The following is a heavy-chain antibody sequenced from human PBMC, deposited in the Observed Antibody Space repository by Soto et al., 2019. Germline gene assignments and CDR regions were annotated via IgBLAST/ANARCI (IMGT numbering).Heavy chain of an antibody. Sequence: QVQLVESGGGVVQPGRSLRLSCAASGFTFENYGLHWVRQAPGKGLEWVAVISYDGSKQFYADSVTGRFTISRDNSTNTLYLPMNTERVENTAVYYCERDRGDVVVVTASRGLDVWGRGTMVTVSS. CDR1: GFTFENYG. CDR2: ISYDGSKQ. CDR3: ERDRGDVVVVTASRGLDV. J-gene: IGHJ6*02. V-gene: IGHV3-30*03. D-gene: IGHD2-15*01.